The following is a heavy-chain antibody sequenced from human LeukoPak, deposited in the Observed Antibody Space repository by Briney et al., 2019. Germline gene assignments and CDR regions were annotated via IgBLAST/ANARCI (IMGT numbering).Heavy chain of an antibody. J-gene: IGHJ1*01. CDR2: ISTQNGNT. D-gene: IGHD6-13*01. CDR3: ARRGSNWFAEYFQH. CDR1: GYTFTSYG. V-gene: IGHV1-18*01. Sequence: GASVKVSCKVSGYTFTSYGISWVRQAPGQGLERLGWISTQNGNTNYAQKLQVRVTMTTDTSTSTAYMELRSLRSDDTAVFYCARRGSNWFAEYFQHWGQGTLVTVSS.